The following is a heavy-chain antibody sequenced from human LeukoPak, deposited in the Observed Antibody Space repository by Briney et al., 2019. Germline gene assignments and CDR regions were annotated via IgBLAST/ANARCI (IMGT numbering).Heavy chain of an antibody. J-gene: IGHJ4*02. D-gene: IGHD2-2*01. CDR2: ISSNGGST. V-gene: IGHV3-64*01. Sequence: PGGSLRLSCAASGFTFSNYAMHWVRQAPGKGLEYVSAISSNGGSTYYANSVKGRFTISRDNSKNTLYLQMGSLRAGDMAVYYCARERWGCTSTSCYYFGYWGQGTLVTVSS. CDR1: GFTFSNYA. CDR3: ARERWGCTSTSCYYFGY.